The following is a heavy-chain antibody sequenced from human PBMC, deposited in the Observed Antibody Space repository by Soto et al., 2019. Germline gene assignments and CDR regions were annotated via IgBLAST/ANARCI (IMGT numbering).Heavy chain of an antibody. D-gene: IGHD6-13*01. CDR1: GGSISSSGYY. Sequence: QLQLQESGPGLVKPSETLSLTCTVSGGSISSSGYYWGWIRQPPGKGLEWIGSIYYSGSTYYNPSLKSRVTISVDTSKNQFSLKLSSVTAADTAVYYCARHGSIAAAGTLDYWGQGTLVTVSS. V-gene: IGHV4-39*01. CDR2: IYYSGST. J-gene: IGHJ4*02. CDR3: ARHGSIAAAGTLDY.